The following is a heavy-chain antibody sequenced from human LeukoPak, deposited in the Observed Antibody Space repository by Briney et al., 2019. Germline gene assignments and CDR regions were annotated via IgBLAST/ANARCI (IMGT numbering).Heavy chain of an antibody. D-gene: IGHD2-21*01. CDR1: GFTFSSDS. Sequence: PGGSLRLSCAASGFTFSSDSMNWVRQAPGKGLEWVSYISSSSSTIYYADSVKGRFTISRGNAKNSLYLQMNSLRAEDTAVYYCARGVMGHFDYWGQGTLATVSS. CDR3: ARGVMGHFDY. J-gene: IGHJ4*02. CDR2: ISSSSSTI. V-gene: IGHV3-48*04.